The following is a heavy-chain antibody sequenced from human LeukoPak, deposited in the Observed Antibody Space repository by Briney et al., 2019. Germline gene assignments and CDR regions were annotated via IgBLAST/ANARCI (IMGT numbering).Heavy chain of an antibody. D-gene: IGHD2-15*01. CDR2: ISAYNGNT. Sequence: ASVKVSCKASGYTFTSYGISWVRQAPGQGLEWMGWISAYNGNTNYAQKLQGRVTMTTDTSTSTAYMELRSLRSDDTAVYYCARYGAMGSIVVVVAAKTFEGPFDYWGQGTLVTVSS. CDR3: ARYGAMGSIVVVVAAKTFEGPFDY. CDR1: GYTFTSYG. V-gene: IGHV1-18*01. J-gene: IGHJ4*02.